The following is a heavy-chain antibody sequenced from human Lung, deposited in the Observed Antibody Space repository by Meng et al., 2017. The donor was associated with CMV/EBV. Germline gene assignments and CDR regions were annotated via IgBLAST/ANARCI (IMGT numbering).Heavy chain of an antibody. D-gene: IGHD3-22*01. CDR2: IIPILGIA. J-gene: IGHJ4*02. CDR3: ARALYYYDSSGYYPYFDY. Sequence: SXXVSXXASGDTFRSHAISWVRQAPGQGLERMGGIIPILGIATYAQKFQGRVTIAADKSTTTAYMELSRLRSEDTAVYFCARALYYYDSSGYYPYFDYWGQGXLVTVSS. V-gene: IGHV1-69*10. CDR1: GDTFRSHA.